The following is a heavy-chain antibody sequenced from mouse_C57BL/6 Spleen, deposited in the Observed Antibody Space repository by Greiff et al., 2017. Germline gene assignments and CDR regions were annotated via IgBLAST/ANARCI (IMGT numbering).Heavy chain of an antibody. Sequence: QVQLQQSGAELARPGASVKLSCKASGYTFTSYGISWVKQRTGQGLEWIGESYPRSGTTYYNVKFKGKATLAADKSSSPAYMELRSLTSEDVAVYFWARGHYGYPDYWGQGTTLTVSS. V-gene: IGHV1-81*01. J-gene: IGHJ2*01. CDR1: GYTFTSYG. CDR2: SYPRSGTT. D-gene: IGHD2-2*01. CDR3: ARGHYGYPDY.